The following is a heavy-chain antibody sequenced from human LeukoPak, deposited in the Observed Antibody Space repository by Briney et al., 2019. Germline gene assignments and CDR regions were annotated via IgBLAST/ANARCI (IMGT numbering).Heavy chain of an antibody. J-gene: IGHJ5*02. CDR1: GFSFSSYD. Sequence: GSLRLSCAASGFSFSSYDMNWVRQAPGKGLAWIGTIYYSGRTYYDPSLKSRLTISLDTSKNQISLKLSSVTAADTALYYCARGVEQQFDRWGQGALVTVSS. D-gene: IGHD6-13*01. CDR2: IYYSGRT. V-gene: IGHV4-39*07. CDR3: ARGVEQQFDR.